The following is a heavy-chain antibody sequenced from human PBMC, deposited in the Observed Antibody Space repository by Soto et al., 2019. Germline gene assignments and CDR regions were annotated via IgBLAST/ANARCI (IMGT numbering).Heavy chain of an antibody. CDR1: GFSLTTSDTC. V-gene: IGHV2-70*01. J-gene: IGHJ6*02. Sequence: GSGPTLVNPTQTLTLTCSFSGFSLTTSDTCVSWIRQPPGRALEWLAIIDWDDDKYFNRSLESRLTISKDTSKNQVVLTMTNMDPVDTATYYCARSIYYDFPGSGGGGLDVWGPGTTVTVSS. CDR3: ARSIYYDFPGSGGGGLDV. D-gene: IGHD3-16*01. CDR2: IDWDDDK.